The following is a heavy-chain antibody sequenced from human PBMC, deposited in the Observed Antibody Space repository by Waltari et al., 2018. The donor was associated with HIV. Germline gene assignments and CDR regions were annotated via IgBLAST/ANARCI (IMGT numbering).Heavy chain of an antibody. CDR1: GGSLSGYH. J-gene: IGHJ4*02. V-gene: IGHV4-34*01. CDR2: INHSGIT. D-gene: IGHD6-13*01. CDR3: AISEAVAALIDY. Sequence: GGSLSGYHWNWIRQPPGKGLEWIGEINHSGITNYNPSLKSRVTISIDTSKNQFSLKLTSVTAADTAVYYCAISEAVAALIDYWGQGTLVTVSS.